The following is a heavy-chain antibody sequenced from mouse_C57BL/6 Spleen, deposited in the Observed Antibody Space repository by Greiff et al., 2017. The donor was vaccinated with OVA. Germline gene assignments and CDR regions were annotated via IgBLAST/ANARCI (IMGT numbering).Heavy chain of an antibody. J-gene: IGHJ4*01. CDR1: GFTFSDYG. Sequence: EVKLMESGGGFVKPGGSLKLSCAASGFTFSDYGMHWVRQAPEKGLEWVAYISSGSSTIYYADTVKGRFTISRDNAKNTLFLQMTSLRSEDTAMYYCSRESYYDYDEGVAMDYWGQGTSVTVSS. V-gene: IGHV5-17*01. CDR2: ISSGSSTI. D-gene: IGHD2-4*01. CDR3: SRESYYDYDEGVAMDY.